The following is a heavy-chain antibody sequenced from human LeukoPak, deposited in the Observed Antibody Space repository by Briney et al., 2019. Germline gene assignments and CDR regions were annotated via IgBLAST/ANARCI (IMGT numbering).Heavy chain of an antibody. CDR3: AKDRLIVGATTMGPLYYFDY. Sequence: GRSLRLSCAASGFTFSSYGTHWVRQAPGKGLEWVAVIWYDGSNKYYADSVKGRFTISRDNSKNTLYLQMNSLRAEDTAVYYCAKDRLIVGATTMGPLYYFDYWGQGTLVTVSS. J-gene: IGHJ4*02. CDR1: GFTFSSYG. D-gene: IGHD1-26*01. CDR2: IWYDGSNK. V-gene: IGHV3-33*06.